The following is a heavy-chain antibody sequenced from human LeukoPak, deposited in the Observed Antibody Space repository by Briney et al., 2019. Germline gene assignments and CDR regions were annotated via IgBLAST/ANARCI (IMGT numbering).Heavy chain of an antibody. V-gene: IGHV4-59*01. Sequence: SETLSLTCTVSGGSISSYYWSWIRQPPGKGLEWIGYIYYSGSTNYNPSLKSRVTISVDTSKNQFSLELSSVTAADTAVYYCARARVVPAAMLYYFDYWGQGTLVTVSS. CDR1: GGSISSYY. D-gene: IGHD2-2*01. CDR2: IYYSGST. J-gene: IGHJ4*02. CDR3: ARARVVPAAMLYYFDY.